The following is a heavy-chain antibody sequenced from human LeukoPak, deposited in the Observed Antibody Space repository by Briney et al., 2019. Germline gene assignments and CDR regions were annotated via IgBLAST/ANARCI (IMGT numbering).Heavy chain of an antibody. CDR2: IYYSGST. V-gene: IGHV4-61*05. D-gene: IGHD4-17*01. CDR1: GGSISSSSYY. Sequence: PSETLSLTCTVSGGSISSSSYYWGWIRQPPGKGLEWIGYIYYSGSTNYNPSLKSRVTISVDTSKNQFSLKLSSVTAADTAVYYCARVPKTVSHFDYWGQGTLVTVSS. J-gene: IGHJ4*02. CDR3: ARVPKTVSHFDY.